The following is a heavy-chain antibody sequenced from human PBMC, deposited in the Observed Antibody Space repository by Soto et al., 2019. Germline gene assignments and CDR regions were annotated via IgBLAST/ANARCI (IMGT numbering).Heavy chain of an antibody. CDR3: AKVMYTWNDVAAFDS. Sequence: PGGSLRLSCAASRFTFSNFAMSWVRQAPGKGLEWISSIGVSEGSTYYTDSVRGRFTISRDNSKSTLYLQMNSLRVEDTALYYCAKVMYTWNDVAAFDSWGQGTLVTVSS. CDR2: IGVSEGST. CDR1: RFTFSNFA. V-gene: IGHV3-23*01. D-gene: IGHD1-1*01. J-gene: IGHJ4*02.